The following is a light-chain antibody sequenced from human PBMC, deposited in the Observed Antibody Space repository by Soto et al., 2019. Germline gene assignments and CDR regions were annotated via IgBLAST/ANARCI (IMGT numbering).Light chain of an antibody. Sequence: ATLPCGASQSVGSNIAWYQQRPGQAPRLLIYAASTRAAGVPIRFSGSGSGTEFTLTITSLQSDDFAVYYCQQYNQWSPITFGQGTRLEIK. J-gene: IGKJ5*01. CDR1: QSVGSN. V-gene: IGKV3-15*01. CDR2: AAS. CDR3: QQYNQWSPIT.